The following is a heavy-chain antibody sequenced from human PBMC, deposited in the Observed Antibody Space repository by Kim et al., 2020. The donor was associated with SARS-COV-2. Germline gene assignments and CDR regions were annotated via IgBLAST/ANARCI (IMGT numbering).Heavy chain of an antibody. V-gene: IGHV3-11*01. CDR3: ARVPYGYSSSWYFFWFDP. D-gene: IGHD6-13*01. Sequence: GRFTIYRDNAKNSMYLQMNSLRAEDTAVYYCARVPYGYSSSWYFFWFDPWGQGTLVTVSS. J-gene: IGHJ5*02.